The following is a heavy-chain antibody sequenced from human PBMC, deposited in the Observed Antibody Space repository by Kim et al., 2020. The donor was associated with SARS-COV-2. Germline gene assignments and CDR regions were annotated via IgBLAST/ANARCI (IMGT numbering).Heavy chain of an antibody. CDR2: IYHSGST. Sequence: SETLSLTCTVSGYSISSGYYWGWIRQPPGKGLEWIGSIYHSGSTYYNPSLKSRVTISVDTSKNQFSLKLSSVTAADTAVYYCARGGYSSSSDWFDPWGQG. CDR3: ARGGYSSSSDWFDP. J-gene: IGHJ5*02. V-gene: IGHV4-38-2*02. D-gene: IGHD6-6*01. CDR1: GYSISSGYY.